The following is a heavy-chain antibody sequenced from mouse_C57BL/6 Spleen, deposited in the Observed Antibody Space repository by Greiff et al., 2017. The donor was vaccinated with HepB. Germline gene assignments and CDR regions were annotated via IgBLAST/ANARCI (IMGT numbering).Heavy chain of an antibody. V-gene: IGHV5-16*01. D-gene: IGHD2-3*01. J-gene: IGHJ1*03. CDR2: INYDGSST. CDR3: AREGLLPGYFDV. Sequence: EVMLVESEGGLVQPGSSMKLSCTASGFTFSDYYMAWVRQVPEKGLEWVANINYDGSSTYYLDSLKSRFIISRDNAKNILYLQMSSLKSEDTATYYCAREGLLPGYFDVWGTGTTVTVSS. CDR1: GFTFSDYY.